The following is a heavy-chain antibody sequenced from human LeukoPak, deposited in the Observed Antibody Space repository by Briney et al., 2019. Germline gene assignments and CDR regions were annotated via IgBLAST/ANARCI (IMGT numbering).Heavy chain of an antibody. V-gene: IGHV3-73*01. Sequence: GGSLRLSCAASGFTFSGSAMHWVRPASGRGLEWVGRIRSKDNSYATAYAASVKGRFTISRDDSKNTAYLQMNSLKTEDTAVYYCTRGGFSSGWYEDYWGQGTLVTVSS. D-gene: IGHD6-19*01. CDR2: IRSKDNSYAT. CDR3: TRGGFSSGWYEDY. CDR1: GFTFSGSA. J-gene: IGHJ4*02.